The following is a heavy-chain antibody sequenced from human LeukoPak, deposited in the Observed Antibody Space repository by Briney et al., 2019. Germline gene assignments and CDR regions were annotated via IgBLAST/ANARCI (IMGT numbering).Heavy chain of an antibody. D-gene: IGHD5-24*01. Sequence: PGGSLRLSCAAYGFTFKNFVMHWVRQALGKELAWVSRVNDDGRSTHYADYVKGRFTVSRDNAKNSLYLQLNSLRVEDTAAYYCAREGEMATAEYFQHWGQGTLVTVSS. CDR1: GFTFKNFV. CDR3: AREGEMATAEYFQH. V-gene: IGHV3-74*01. CDR2: VNDDGRST. J-gene: IGHJ1*01.